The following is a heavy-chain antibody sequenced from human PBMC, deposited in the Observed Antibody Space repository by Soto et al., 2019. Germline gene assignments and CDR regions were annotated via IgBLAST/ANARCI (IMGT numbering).Heavy chain of an antibody. CDR2: IYSGGST. J-gene: IGHJ3*02. Sequence: HPGGSLRLSCAASGFTVSSNYMSWVRQAPGKGLEWVSVIYSGGSTYYADSVKGRFTISRDNSKNTLYLQMNSLRAEDTAVYYCARDRGYCRGGSCCSLNAFDIWGQGTMVTVSS. CDR1: GFTVSSNY. D-gene: IGHD2-15*01. V-gene: IGHV3-53*01. CDR3: ARDRGYCRGGSCCSLNAFDI.